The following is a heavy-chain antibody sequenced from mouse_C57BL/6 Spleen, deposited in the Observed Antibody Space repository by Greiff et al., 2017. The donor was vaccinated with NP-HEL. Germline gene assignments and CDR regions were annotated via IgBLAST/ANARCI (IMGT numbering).Heavy chain of an antibody. V-gene: IGHV1-81*01. CDR3: ARTLYYGSSYDD. D-gene: IGHD1-1*01. CDR2: IYPRSGNT. Sequence: VQLQQSGAELARPGASVKLSCKASGYTFTSYGISWVKQRTGQGLEWIGEIYPRSGNTYYNEKFKGKATLTADKSSSTAYMELRSLTSEDSAVYFCARTLYYGSSYDDWGQGTTLTVSS. CDR1: GYTFTSYG. J-gene: IGHJ2*01.